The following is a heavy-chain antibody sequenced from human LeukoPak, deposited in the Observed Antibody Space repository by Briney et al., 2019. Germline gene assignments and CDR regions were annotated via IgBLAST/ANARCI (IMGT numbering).Heavy chain of an antibody. CDR1: GFTVTTYA. CDR2: ISGSGTST. V-gene: IGHV3-23*01. CDR3: VRQRYYYDSSGPYFDY. J-gene: IGHJ4*02. Sequence: GGSLRLSCAASGFTVTTYAMSWVRQAPGKGLEWVSSISGSGTSTYYADSVKGRFTISRDNSKNTLYLQMNSLRAEDTAVYYCVRQRYYYDSSGPYFDYWGQGALVTVSS. D-gene: IGHD3-22*01.